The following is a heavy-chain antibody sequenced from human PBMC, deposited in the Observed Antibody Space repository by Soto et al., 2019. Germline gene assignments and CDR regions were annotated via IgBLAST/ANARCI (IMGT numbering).Heavy chain of an antibody. CDR3: ARAPTLGPTGDIDY. D-gene: IGHD1-26*01. Sequence: QVHLVQSGAEVKRPGDSVKVSCKASGYTFTDYHIHWVRQAPGQGLEWMGRITPQSGEIYYSPKFQGRVTLTRDTSISPGYMELTTLTFDDTAVYYCARAPTLGPTGDIDYWGQGTLATVSP. V-gene: IGHV1-2*02. J-gene: IGHJ4*02. CDR2: ITPQSGEI. CDR1: GYTFTDYH.